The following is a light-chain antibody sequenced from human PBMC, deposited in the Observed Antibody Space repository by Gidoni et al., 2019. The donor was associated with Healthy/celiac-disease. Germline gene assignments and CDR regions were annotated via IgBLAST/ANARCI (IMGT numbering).Light chain of an antibody. CDR1: QSVLYSSYNKNY. J-gene: IGKJ1*01. CDR2: WVP. V-gene: IGKV4-1*01. Sequence: DLVMTQSPDSLAVSLGERATINCKSSQSVLYSSYNKNYVAWYQQKPGQPPTLLISWVPTRASGVPSRFSGSGSGTDFTLTISCLQSEDVAFYYCQQYYSTPWTFGQGTKVEIK. CDR3: QQYYSTPWT.